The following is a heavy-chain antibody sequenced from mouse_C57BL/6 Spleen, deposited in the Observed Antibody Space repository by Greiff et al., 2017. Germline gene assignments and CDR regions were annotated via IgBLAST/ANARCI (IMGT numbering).Heavy chain of an antibody. Sequence: VHLVESGPGLVQPSQSLSITCTVSGFSLTSYGVHWVRQSPGKGLEWLGVIWRGGSTDYNAAFMSRLSITKDNSKSQVFFKMNSLQADDTAIYYCASPDGYYGDYAMDYWGQGTSVTVSS. J-gene: IGHJ4*01. V-gene: IGHV2-5*01. D-gene: IGHD2-3*01. CDR1: GFSLTSYG. CDR2: IWRGGST. CDR3: ASPDGYYGDYAMDY.